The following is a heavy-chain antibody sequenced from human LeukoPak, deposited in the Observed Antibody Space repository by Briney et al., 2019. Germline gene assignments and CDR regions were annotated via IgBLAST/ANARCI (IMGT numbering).Heavy chain of an antibody. D-gene: IGHD5-18*01. CDR1: GFTFVSYA. CDR2: INGGGDTT. Sequence: GGSLRLSCAASGFTFVSYAMTWVRQAPGKGLEWASAINGGGDTTYYADSVKGRFTISRDKSKNTMYLQMNSLRAEDTALYYCAKALDTYGYMRFDFWGQGTLVTVSS. J-gene: IGHJ4*02. CDR3: AKALDTYGYMRFDF. V-gene: IGHV3-23*01.